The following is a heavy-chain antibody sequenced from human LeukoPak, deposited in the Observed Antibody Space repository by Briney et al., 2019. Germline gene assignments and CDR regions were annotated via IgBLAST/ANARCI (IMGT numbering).Heavy chain of an antibody. CDR2: INPKTGVT. Sequence: ASVKVSCKASGSTLTDYYLHWVRQAPGHGLEWMGWINPKTGVTKYAQNFQGRVTMTRDTSISTAYMEVSRLRSDDTAVFYCARDLAMYSPDLDYWGQGTLVTVSS. CDR3: ARDLAMYSPDLDY. CDR1: GSTLTDYY. J-gene: IGHJ4*02. V-gene: IGHV1-2*02. D-gene: IGHD1-26*01.